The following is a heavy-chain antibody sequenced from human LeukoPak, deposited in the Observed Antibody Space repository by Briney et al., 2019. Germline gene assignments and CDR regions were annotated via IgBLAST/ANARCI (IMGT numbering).Heavy chain of an antibody. CDR1: GFTFSSYS. Sequence: GGSLRLSCAASGFTFSSYSMNWVRQAPGKGLEWVSSISSSSSYIYYADSVKGRFTISRDNAKNSLYLQMNSLRAKDTAVYYCARGDIVVVVAATASDYWGQGTLVTVSS. CDR2: ISSSSSYI. D-gene: IGHD2-15*01. J-gene: IGHJ4*02. CDR3: ARGDIVVVVAATASDY. V-gene: IGHV3-21*01.